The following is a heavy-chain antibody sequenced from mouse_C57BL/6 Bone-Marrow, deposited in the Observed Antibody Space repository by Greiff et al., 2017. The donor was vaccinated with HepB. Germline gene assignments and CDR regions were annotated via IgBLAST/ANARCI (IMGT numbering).Heavy chain of an antibody. V-gene: IGHV14-4*01. CDR2: IDPENGDT. CDR1: GFNIKDDY. Sequence: EVQLQESGAELVRPGASVKLSCTASGFNIKDDYMHWVKQRPEQGLEWIGWIDPENGDTEYASKFQGKATITADTSSNAAYLQLSSLTSEDTAVYYCTKSSYPYYAMDYWGQGTSVTVSS. J-gene: IGHJ4*01. CDR3: TKSSYPYYAMDY. D-gene: IGHD1-1*01.